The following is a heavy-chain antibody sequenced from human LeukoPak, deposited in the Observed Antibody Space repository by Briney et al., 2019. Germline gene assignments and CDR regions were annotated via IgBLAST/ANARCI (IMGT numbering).Heavy chain of an antibody. V-gene: IGHV3-30*03. CDR3: ARDRAWNYFDY. D-gene: IGHD3-3*01. J-gene: IGHJ4*02. Sequence: AGAPRLSCAPSGFTFSRHGMHWVRQAAGKGMEWVAILSNDGSRTSYAHSVAGLLTISRHNSNNTLYPQMDSLRAEDTAVYYCARDRAWNYFDYWGQGTLVTVSS. CDR2: LSNDGSRT. CDR1: GFTFSRHG.